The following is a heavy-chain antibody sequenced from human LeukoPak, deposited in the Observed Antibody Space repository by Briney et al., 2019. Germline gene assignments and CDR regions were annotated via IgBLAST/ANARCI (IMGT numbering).Heavy chain of an antibody. J-gene: IGHJ4*02. CDR2: ISGSGGST. D-gene: IGHD6-13*01. CDR1: GFTFSSYA. CDR3: ARDRSVYSSSWYGRYFDY. V-gene: IGHV3-23*01. Sequence: GGSLRLSCAASGFTFSSYAMSWVRQAPGKGLEWVSAISGSGGSTYYADSVKGRFTISRDNSKNTLYLQMNSLRAEDTAVYYCARDRSVYSSSWYGRYFDYWGQGTLVTVSS.